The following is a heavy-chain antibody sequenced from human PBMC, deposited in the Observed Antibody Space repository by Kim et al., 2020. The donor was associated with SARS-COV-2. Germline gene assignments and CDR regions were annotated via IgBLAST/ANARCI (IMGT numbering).Heavy chain of an antibody. CDR2: IKQDGTQQ. CDR1: GFTFGSYW. Sequence: GGSLRLSCAASGFTFGSYWMTWVRQAPVKGLEWVANIKQDGTQQYYVDSVRGRFTVSRDGANMYLQMNSLRAEATAVYYCARTLTGTTESFEYWGRGTLVTVSS. CDR3: ARTLTGTTESFEY. J-gene: IGHJ1*01. D-gene: IGHD3-9*01. V-gene: IGHV3-7*03.